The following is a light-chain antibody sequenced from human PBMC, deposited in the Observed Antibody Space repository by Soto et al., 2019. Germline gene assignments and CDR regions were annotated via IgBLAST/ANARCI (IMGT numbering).Light chain of an antibody. CDR2: GAS. J-gene: IGKJ5*01. Sequence: EIVLTQSPGTLSLSPGERATLSCRASQSVSSSYLAWYQQKPGQAPSLLIYGASSRATGIPDRFSGSGSGTDFTLTISRLEPEDFAVYYCQQYGSSPSSTFGQGTRLEIK. CDR3: QQYGSSPSST. V-gene: IGKV3-20*01. CDR1: QSVSSSY.